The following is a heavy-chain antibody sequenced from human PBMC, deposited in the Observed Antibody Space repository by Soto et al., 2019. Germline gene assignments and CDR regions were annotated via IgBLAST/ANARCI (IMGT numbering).Heavy chain of an antibody. V-gene: IGHV3-30*03. CDR2: ISSDGSVK. J-gene: IGHJ4*02. CDR1: GFTFNTYA. Sequence: ESVGGVVQPGTSLRLSCAASGFTFNTYAMHWVRQAPGKGLEWVAVISSDGSVKFYADSVKGRFTISRDNSKNTLYLQMNSLRTEDTSVYYCARKEGHCYVGSCSGEYWGQGTLVTVSS. D-gene: IGHD2-15*01. CDR3: ARKEGHCYVGSCSGEY.